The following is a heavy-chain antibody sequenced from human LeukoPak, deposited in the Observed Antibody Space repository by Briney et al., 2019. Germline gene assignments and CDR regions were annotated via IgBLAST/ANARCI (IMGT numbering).Heavy chain of an antibody. CDR2: MNPNSGNT. D-gene: IGHD3-10*01. V-gene: IGHV1-8*01. Sequence: ASVNVSCKASGYTFTSYDINWVRQATGQGLEWMGWMNPNSGNTGYAQKFQGRVTMTRNTSISTAYMELSSLRSEDTAVYYCARIPPNRGVLDYWGQGTLVTVSS. J-gene: IGHJ4*02. CDR3: ARIPPNRGVLDY. CDR1: GYTFTSYD.